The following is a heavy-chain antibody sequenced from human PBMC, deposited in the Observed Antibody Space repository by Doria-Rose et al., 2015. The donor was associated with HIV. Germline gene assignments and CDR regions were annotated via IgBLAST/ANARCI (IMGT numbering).Heavy chain of an antibody. Sequence: VQLVESGGGVVQPGRSLRLFCAASGFIFNTHTMHWVRQAPGKGLEWVAVISSDGSDKYYADSVKGRFIISRDNSNNTLYLQTNSLRAEDTALYYCARDRPTYSSSPLDFWGQGTLVTVSS. CDR2: ISSDGSDK. CDR3: ARDRPTYSSSPLDF. D-gene: IGHD6-6*01. V-gene: IGHV3-30*04. J-gene: IGHJ4*02. CDR1: GFIFNTHT.